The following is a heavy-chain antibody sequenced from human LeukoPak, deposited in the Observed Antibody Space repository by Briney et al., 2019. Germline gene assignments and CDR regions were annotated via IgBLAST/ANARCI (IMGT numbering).Heavy chain of an antibody. J-gene: IGHJ4*02. Sequence: GGSLRLSCAASGFTFSSYSMNWVRQAPGKGLEWVSSISSSSSYIYYADSVKGRFTISRDNAKNSLYLQMNSLRAEDTAVYYCARDLENSQITIFGVWNNGPGSLGYWGQGTLVTVSS. CDR2: ISSSSSYI. CDR1: GFTFSSYS. V-gene: IGHV3-21*01. D-gene: IGHD3-3*01. CDR3: ARDLENSQITIFGVWNNGPGSLGY.